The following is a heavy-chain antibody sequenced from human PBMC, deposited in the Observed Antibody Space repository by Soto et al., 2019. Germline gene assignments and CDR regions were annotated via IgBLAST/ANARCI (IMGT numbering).Heavy chain of an antibody. Sequence: PSETLSLTCTVSGDSISSGAYYWSWIRQHPGKGLEWIGYISYSGRTYYNPSLKSRLTISLDTSENQFSLKLTSVTPEDTAVYYCARAVVPHKTFDYWGQGTLVTVSS. D-gene: IGHD2-2*01. CDR1: GDSISSGAYY. CDR2: ISYSGRT. V-gene: IGHV4-31*03. CDR3: ARAVVPHKTFDY. J-gene: IGHJ4*02.